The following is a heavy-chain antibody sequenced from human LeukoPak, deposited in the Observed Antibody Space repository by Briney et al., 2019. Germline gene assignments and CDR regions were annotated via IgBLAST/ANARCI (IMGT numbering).Heavy chain of an antibody. J-gene: IGHJ4*02. CDR3: ARDSAYGDYRGMDY. CDR1: GFTFSSYS. Sequence: GGSLRLSCAASGFTFSSYSMNWVRQAPGKGLEWVSSISSSSSYIYYADSVKGRFTISRDNAKNSLYLQMNSLRAEDTAVYYCARDSAYGDYRGMDYWGQGTLVTVSS. V-gene: IGHV3-21*01. CDR2: ISSSSSYI. D-gene: IGHD4-17*01.